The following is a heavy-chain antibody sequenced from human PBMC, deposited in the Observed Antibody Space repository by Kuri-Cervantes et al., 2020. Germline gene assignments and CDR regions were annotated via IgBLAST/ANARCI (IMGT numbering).Heavy chain of an antibody. D-gene: IGHD2-2*01. CDR1: GDSISSSSHY. CDR3: ARMGYCSSTSCYAVEEDWFDP. CDR2: FYSSGST. Sequence: SETLSLTCTVSGDSISSSSHYRGWIRQPPGKGLEWIGNFYSSGSTYNNPSLKSRVTISVDTSKNQFSLKLSSVTAADTAVYYCARMGYCSSTSCYAVEEDWFDPWGQGTLVTVSS. V-gene: IGHV4-39*01. J-gene: IGHJ5*02.